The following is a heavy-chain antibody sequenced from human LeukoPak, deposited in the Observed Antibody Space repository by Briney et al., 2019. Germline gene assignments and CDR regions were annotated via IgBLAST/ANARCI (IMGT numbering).Heavy chain of an antibody. J-gene: IGHJ4*02. CDR2: ISAGNGNT. CDR3: AREYYGSGSYFDY. Sequence: ASVKVSCKASGYTFTSYTIHWVRQAPGQRPEWMGWISAGNGNTIYSQKFQGWVTMTRDTSISTAYMELSRLRSDDTAVYYCAREYYGSGSYFDYWGQGTLVTVSS. CDR1: GYTFTSYT. D-gene: IGHD3-10*01. V-gene: IGHV1-3*01.